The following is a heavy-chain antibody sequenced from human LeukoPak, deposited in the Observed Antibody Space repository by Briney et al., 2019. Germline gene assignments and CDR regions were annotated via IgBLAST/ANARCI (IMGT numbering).Heavy chain of an antibody. CDR2: IWYDGRSK. Sequence: PGGSLRLSCAASGLTFSSYGMHWVRQAPGKGLEWVAVIWYDGRSKYYADSVKGRFTISRDNSKNTLYLQMNSLRAEDTAVYYCARDMGVMVYAMDVWGQGTTLTVSS. D-gene: IGHD2-8*01. CDR1: GLTFSSYG. V-gene: IGHV3-33*01. CDR3: ARDMGVMVYAMDV. J-gene: IGHJ6*02.